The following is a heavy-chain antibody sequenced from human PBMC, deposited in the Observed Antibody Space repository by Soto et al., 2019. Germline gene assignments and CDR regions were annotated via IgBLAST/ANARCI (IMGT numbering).Heavy chain of an antibody. Sequence: GASVKVSCKASGYTFTSYDINWVRQATGQGLEWMGWMNPNSGNTGYAQKFQGGVTMTRNTSISTAYMELSSLRSEDTAVYYCARAGYYDSSGYYGPSYYYGMDVWGQRTTVTVSS. CDR2: MNPNSGNT. CDR3: ARAGYYDSSGYYGPSYYYGMDV. D-gene: IGHD3-22*01. J-gene: IGHJ6*02. V-gene: IGHV1-8*01. CDR1: GYTFTSYD.